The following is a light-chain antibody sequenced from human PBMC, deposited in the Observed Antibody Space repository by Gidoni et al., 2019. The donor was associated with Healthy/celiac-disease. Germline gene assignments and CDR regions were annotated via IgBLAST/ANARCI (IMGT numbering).Light chain of an antibody. CDR3: CSYAGSYTYV. J-gene: IGLJ1*01. V-gene: IGLV2-11*01. CDR2: NVS. CDR1: SSDVGGYKY. Sequence: QSALTQPRSASGSPGQSVTISCTGPSSDVGGYKYVSWYQQHPGKAPKLMIYNVSKRPSGVPDRFSGSKSDSTASLTISGLQAEDEADYYCCSYAGSYTYVFGTGTKVTVL.